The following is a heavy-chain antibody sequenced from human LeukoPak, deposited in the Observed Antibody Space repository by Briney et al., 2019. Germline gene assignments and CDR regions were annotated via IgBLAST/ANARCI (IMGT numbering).Heavy chain of an antibody. D-gene: IGHD6-13*01. V-gene: IGHV4-30-2*01. J-gene: IGHJ4*02. Sequence: SETLSLTCAVSGGSISSGGYSWSWIRQPPGKGLEWIGYIYHSGSTYYNPSLMSRVTISVDRSKNQFSLKLSSVTAADTAVYYCARVSLSSSTYYFDYWGQGTLVTVPS. CDR3: ARVSLSSSTYYFDY. CDR2: IYHSGST. CDR1: GGSISSGGYS.